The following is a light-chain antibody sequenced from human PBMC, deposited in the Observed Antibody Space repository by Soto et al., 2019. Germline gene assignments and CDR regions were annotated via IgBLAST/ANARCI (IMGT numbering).Light chain of an antibody. J-gene: IGLJ1*01. CDR3: SSYTTSSPYV. Sequence: QSALTQPASVSGSPGQSVTISCTGTSIGTYNLVSWYQQHPGKAPKLMIYDVSNRPSGVSNRFSGSKSGNTASLTISGLQAEDEADYYCSSYTTSSPYVFGAGTMVTVL. CDR2: DVS. CDR1: SIGTYNL. V-gene: IGLV2-14*02.